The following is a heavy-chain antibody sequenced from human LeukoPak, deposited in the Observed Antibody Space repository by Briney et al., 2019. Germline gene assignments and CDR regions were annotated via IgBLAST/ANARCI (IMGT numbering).Heavy chain of an antibody. CDR2: IYYSGST. J-gene: IGHJ5*02. Sequence: PSQTLSLTCTVSGVSISSGGYYWRWIRQHPGKGREWIGYIYYSGSTYYNPSPKSRVTISVDTSKNQFSLKLSSVTAADTAVYYCARGGYSSSSGDWFDPWGQGTLVTVSS. CDR3: ARGGYSSSSGDWFDP. CDR1: GVSISSGGYY. D-gene: IGHD6-6*01. V-gene: IGHV4-31*03.